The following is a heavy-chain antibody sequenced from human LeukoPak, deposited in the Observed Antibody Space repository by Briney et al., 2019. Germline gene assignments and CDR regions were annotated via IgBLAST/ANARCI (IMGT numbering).Heavy chain of an antibody. CDR2: INHSGST. Sequence: SETLSLTCAVYGGSFSGYYWSWIRQPPGKGLEWIGEINHSGSTNYNPSLKSRVTISVDTSKNQFSLKLSSVTAADTAVYYCARLVTDSSLYYYYVLDVWGQGTTVIVS. V-gene: IGHV4-34*01. CDR1: GGSFSGYY. CDR3: ARLVTDSSLYYYYVLDV. J-gene: IGHJ6*02. D-gene: IGHD2-21*02.